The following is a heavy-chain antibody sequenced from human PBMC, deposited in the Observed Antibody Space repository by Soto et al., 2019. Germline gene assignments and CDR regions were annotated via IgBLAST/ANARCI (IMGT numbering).Heavy chain of an antibody. Sequence: QLQLQESGPGLVRPSETLSLNCTVSGDSFTRTNYYWGWVRQPPGKGLEWIGSIYYSGTTYYNPSLKSRVTISADTSRKHFSLKVTSVTAADTAVYFCVRPTGSSFGYGFDPWGPGTLATVSS. J-gene: IGHJ5*02. CDR2: IYYSGTT. D-gene: IGHD3-3*01. CDR1: GDSFTRTNYY. CDR3: VRPTGSSFGYGFDP. V-gene: IGHV4-39*02.